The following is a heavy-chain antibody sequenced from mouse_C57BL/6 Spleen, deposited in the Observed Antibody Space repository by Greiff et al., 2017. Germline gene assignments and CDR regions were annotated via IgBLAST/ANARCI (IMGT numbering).Heavy chain of an antibody. CDR1: GFSLTSYG. V-gene: IGHV2-2*01. J-gene: IGHJ4*01. D-gene: IGHD2-1*01. CDR2: IWSGGST. Sequence: VKLMESGPGLVQPSQSLSITCTVSGFSLTSYGVHWVRQSPGKGLEWLGVIWSGGSTDYNAAFISRLSISKDKSKSKVFFKMNSLQADDTAIYDCDRKEDYGNYGDDYAMDYWGQGTSVTVSS. CDR3: DRKEDYGNYGDDYAMDY.